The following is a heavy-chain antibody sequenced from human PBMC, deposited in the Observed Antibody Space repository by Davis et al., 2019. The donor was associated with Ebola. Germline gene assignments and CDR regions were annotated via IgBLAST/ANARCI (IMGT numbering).Heavy chain of an antibody. CDR2: IIPMFETT. J-gene: IGHJ6*03. CDR1: GGTFSSYA. D-gene: IGHD5-12*01. Sequence: AALVKVSCKASGGTFSSYAIIWVRQAPGQGLEWMGGIIPMFETTNYAQKFQGRVTITADDSTTTAYMELSSLRFEDTAVYYCARGRAVATMKTPPHSRPSYYYYYDMDVWGKGTTVTVSS. V-gene: IGHV1-69*13. CDR3: ARGRAVATMKTPPHSRPSYYYYYDMDV.